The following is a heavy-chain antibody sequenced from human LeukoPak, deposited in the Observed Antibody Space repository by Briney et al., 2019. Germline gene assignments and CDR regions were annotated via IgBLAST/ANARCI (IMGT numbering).Heavy chain of an antibody. CDR3: ARVFAAAPPVDY. J-gene: IGHJ4*02. V-gene: IGHV1-2*02. CDR2: INPNSGGT. CDR1: GYTFTGYY. Sequence: ASVKVSCKASGYTFTGYYMHWVRQAPGQGLEWMGWINPNSGGTNYAQKFQGRVTMTRDTSISTAYMELSRLRSDDTAVYYCARVFAAAPPVDYWGQGTLVTVST. D-gene: IGHD3-16*01.